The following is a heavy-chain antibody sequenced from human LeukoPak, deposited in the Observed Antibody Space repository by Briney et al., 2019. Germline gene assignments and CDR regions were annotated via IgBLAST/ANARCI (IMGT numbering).Heavy chain of an antibody. D-gene: IGHD1-26*01. J-gene: IGHJ4*02. CDR2: TYSSGTT. CDR3: ATDKGGGVGARGY. Sequence: GGSLRLSCAASGFNVSNNYMHWVRQAPGERLEWVSVTYSSGTTYYADSVKGRFTISRDSAKNSLYLQMNSLRAEDTAVYYCATDKGGGVGARGYWGQGTLVTVSS. CDR1: GFNVSNNY. V-gene: IGHV3-66*01.